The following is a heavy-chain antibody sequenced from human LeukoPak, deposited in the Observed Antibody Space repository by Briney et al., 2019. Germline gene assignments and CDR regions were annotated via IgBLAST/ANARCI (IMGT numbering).Heavy chain of an antibody. J-gene: IGHJ4*02. CDR2: MKQDGSEI. Sequence: GGSLRLSCAASGFTFSNYWMSWVRQAPGKGLEWVANMKQDGSEIYYVDSVKGRFTISRDNADNSLYLRMNSLRAEDTAVYYCARESTYSYAYALDYWGQGTLATVSS. CDR3: ARESTYSYAYALDY. V-gene: IGHV3-7*01. D-gene: IGHD5-18*01. CDR1: GFTFSNYW.